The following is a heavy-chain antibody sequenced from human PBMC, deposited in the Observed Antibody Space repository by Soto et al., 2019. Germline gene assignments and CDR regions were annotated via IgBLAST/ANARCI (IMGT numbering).Heavy chain of an antibody. Sequence: HCVRHLLLQGLEWMGCIVPDSGGTKVAQKFQGRVTMTRDTSISTAYMELSGLKSGDTAIYYCAREFHVGGHDCWGQG. CDR2: IVPDSGGT. V-gene: IGHV1-2*02. J-gene: IGHJ4*02. CDR3: AREFHVGGHDC.